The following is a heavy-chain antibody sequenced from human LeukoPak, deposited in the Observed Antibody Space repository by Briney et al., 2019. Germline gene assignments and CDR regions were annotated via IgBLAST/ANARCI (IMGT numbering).Heavy chain of an antibody. CDR1: GFNVSSYF. CDR2: IYTGSNT. J-gene: IGHJ4*02. Sequence: GGSLRLSCAASGFNVSSYFMSWVRQAPGKGLEWVSVIYTGSNTYYADSVKGRFTISRDNSKNTLYLQMNSLRAEDTAVYYCARENGGIDYWGQGTLVTVSS. CDR3: ARENGGIDY. V-gene: IGHV3-66*01.